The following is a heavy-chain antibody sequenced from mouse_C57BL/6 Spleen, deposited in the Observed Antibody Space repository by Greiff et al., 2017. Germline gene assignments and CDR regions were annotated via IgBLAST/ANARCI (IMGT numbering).Heavy chain of an antibody. D-gene: IGHD2-4*01. CDR1: GYAFSSSW. Sequence: QVQLQQSGPELVKPGASVKISCKASGYAFSSSWMNWVKQRPGKGLEWIGRIYPGDGDTNYNGKFKGKATLTADKSSSTAYMQLRSLTSEDAAVDFCGRSAYYDYDVRYYAMDYWGQGTSVTVSS. CDR2: IYPGDGDT. V-gene: IGHV1-82*01. J-gene: IGHJ4*01. CDR3: GRSAYYDYDVRYYAMDY.